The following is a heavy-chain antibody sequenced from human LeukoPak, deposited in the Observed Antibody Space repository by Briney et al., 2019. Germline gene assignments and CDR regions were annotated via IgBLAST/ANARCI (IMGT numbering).Heavy chain of an antibody. CDR2: IYYSGST. CDR1: GGSISSGDYY. J-gene: IGHJ6*03. V-gene: IGHV4-30-4*08. Sequence: SQTLSLTCTVSGGSISSGDYYWSWIRQPPGKGLEWIGYIYYSGSTYYNPSLKSRVTISVDTSKNQFSLKLSSVTAADTAVYYCARDAETLPPLRAYYMDVWGKGTTVTVSS. CDR3: ARDAETLPPLRAYYMDV.